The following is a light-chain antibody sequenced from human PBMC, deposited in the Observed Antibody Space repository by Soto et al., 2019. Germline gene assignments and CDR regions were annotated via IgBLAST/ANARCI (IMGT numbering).Light chain of an antibody. CDR1: QSISSS. CDR2: KAS. CDR3: QHYNSYSEA. V-gene: IGKV1-5*03. Sequence: DVKMTQSPSTLSASVGDRVAITCRASQSISSSLAWYQQKPGKAPKLLIYKASTLKSGVPSRFSGSGSGTEFTLTISSLQPDDFATYYCQHYNSYSEAFGQGTKVDIK. J-gene: IGKJ1*01.